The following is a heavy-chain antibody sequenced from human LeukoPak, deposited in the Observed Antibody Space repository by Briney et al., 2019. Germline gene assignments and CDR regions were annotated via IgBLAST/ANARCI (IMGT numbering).Heavy chain of an antibody. CDR3: AKDLTVTPRSSPFDY. CDR2: ISGSGVST. CDR1: GFTFSNYA. Sequence: PGGSLRLSCAASGFTFSNYAMSWVRQAPGKGLEWVSAISGSGVSTYYADSVKGRFTISRDNSKNTLYLQMNSLRAEDTAVYYCAKDLTVTPRSSPFDYWGQGTLVTVSS. V-gene: IGHV3-23*01. J-gene: IGHJ4*02. D-gene: IGHD6-6*01.